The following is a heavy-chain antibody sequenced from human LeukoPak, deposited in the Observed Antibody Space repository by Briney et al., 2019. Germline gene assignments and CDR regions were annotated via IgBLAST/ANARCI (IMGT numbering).Heavy chain of an antibody. CDR1: GGTFSSYA. V-gene: IGHV1-69*13. CDR2: IIPIFGTA. D-gene: IGHD6-13*01. CDR3: ARGSSSWPLYYYYYMDV. Sequence: GASVKVSCKASGGTFSSYAISWVRQAPGQGLEWMGGIIPIFGTANYAQKFQGRVTITADESTSTAYMELSSLRSEDTAVYYCARGSSSWPLYYYYYMDVWGKGTTVTVSS. J-gene: IGHJ6*03.